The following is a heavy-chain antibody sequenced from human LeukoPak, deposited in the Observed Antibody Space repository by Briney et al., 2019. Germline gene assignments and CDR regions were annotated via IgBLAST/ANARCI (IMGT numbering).Heavy chain of an antibody. V-gene: IGHV3-11*01. Sequence: GGSLRLSCAASGFTFSDYYMSWIRQAPGKGLEWVSYISSSGSTIYYADSVKGRFTISRDNSKNTLYLQMNSLRAEDTAVYYCAKDHFPYSGSAFDIWGQGTMVTVSS. CDR1: GFTFSDYY. D-gene: IGHD1-26*01. CDR2: ISSSGSTI. CDR3: AKDHFPYSGSAFDI. J-gene: IGHJ3*02.